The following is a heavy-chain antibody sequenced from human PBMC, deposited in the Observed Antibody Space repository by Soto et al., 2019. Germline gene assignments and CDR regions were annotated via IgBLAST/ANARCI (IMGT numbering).Heavy chain of an antibody. CDR2: INPICGST. J-gene: IGHJ4*02. CDR1: GYTFTSYY. V-gene: IGHV1-46*01. CDR3: ARVRHAVTQDSCGYYVGVRLGY. Sequence: ASVKVSCKASGYTFTSYYMTCVRQAPGQGLERVGIINPICGSTSYAQKFQGRVTMITDTSTSTGNMELISLRSENRAVYYCARVRHAVTQDSCGYYVGVRLGYWGQGTLVTVA. D-gene: IGHD3-22*01.